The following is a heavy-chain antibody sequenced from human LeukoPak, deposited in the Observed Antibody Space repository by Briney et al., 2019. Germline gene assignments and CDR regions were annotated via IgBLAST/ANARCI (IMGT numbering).Heavy chain of an antibody. Sequence: SETLSLTCTVSGGSISSYYWSWIRQPPGKGLEWIGYIYYSGSTNYNPSLKSRVTISVDTSKNQFSLKLSSVTAAETAVYYCARGLMMAVAGRGEFHYWGQGTLVTVSS. CDR3: ARGLMMAVAGRGEFHY. V-gene: IGHV4-59*01. CDR1: GGSISSYY. D-gene: IGHD6-13*01. CDR2: IYYSGST. J-gene: IGHJ4*02.